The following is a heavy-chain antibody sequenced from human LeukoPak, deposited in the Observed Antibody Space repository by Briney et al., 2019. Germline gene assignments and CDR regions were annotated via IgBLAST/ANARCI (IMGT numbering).Heavy chain of an antibody. CDR3: ARAHVSDYFDY. Sequence: GGSLRLSCAASGFTFSDYYMSWIRQAPGKGLEWVSYINSSGSTIYYADSVKGRFTISRDNAKNSLYLQMNRLRAEDTAVYYRARAHVSDYFDYWGQGTLVTVSS. V-gene: IGHV3-11*01. CDR1: GFTFSDYY. CDR2: INSSGSTI. J-gene: IGHJ4*02.